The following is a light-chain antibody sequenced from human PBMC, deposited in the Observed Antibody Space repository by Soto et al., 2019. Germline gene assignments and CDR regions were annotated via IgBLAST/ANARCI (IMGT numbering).Light chain of an antibody. CDR2: DVS. Sequence: QSALTQPASVSGSPGQSITISCTGTSSDVGGYNYVSWYQQHPGKAPKLMIYDVSKRPSGVSNRFSGSKSGNTACLSNSGLQADDEADYYCSSYTSSSPVGGGVGTGTKLTV. V-gene: IGLV2-14*01. J-gene: IGLJ1*01. CDR3: SSYTSSSPVGGG. CDR1: SSDVGGYNY.